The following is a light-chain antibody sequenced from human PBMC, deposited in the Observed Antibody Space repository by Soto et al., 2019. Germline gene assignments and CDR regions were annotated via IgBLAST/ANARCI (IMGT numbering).Light chain of an antibody. CDR3: QQYGNSPQT. J-gene: IGKJ1*01. Sequence: EIVMTQSPATLSVSPGARATLSCRASQSVGSDLAWYQQKPGQAPRLLIYGASSRATGIPNRFSGSGSGTDFTLTISRLEPEDFAVYYCQQYGNSPQTFGQGTKVDIK. CDR1: QSVGSD. CDR2: GAS. V-gene: IGKV3-20*01.